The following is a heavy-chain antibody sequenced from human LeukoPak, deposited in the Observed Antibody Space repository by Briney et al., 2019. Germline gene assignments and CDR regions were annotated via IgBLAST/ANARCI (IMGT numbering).Heavy chain of an antibody. CDR2: IYSGGTT. CDR3: ARLEGGPSDGR. Sequence: GGSLRLSCEVSGFPVRSRYMTWVRQPPGKGLECVAVIYSGGTTYHIDSVKGRFTISRDISKSTMYLEMNNLRVEDTATYYCARLEGGPSDGRWGQGTLVIVSS. V-gene: IGHV3-53*01. CDR1: GFPVRSRY. J-gene: IGHJ1*01. D-gene: IGHD3-16*01.